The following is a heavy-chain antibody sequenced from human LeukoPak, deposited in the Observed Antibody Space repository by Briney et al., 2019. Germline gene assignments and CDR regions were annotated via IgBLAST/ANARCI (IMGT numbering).Heavy chain of an antibody. CDR1: GGSFSGYY. V-gene: IGHV4-59*08. CDR3: ARLGGAQYYDFWSGYSNWFDP. D-gene: IGHD3-3*01. J-gene: IGHJ5*02. CDR2: IYYSGST. Sequence: SETLSLTCAVYGGSFSGYYWSWIRQPPGKGLEWIGYIYYSGSTNYNPSLKSRVTISVDTSKNQFSLKLSSVTAADTAVYYCARLGGAQYYDFWSGYSNWFDPWGQGTLVTVSP.